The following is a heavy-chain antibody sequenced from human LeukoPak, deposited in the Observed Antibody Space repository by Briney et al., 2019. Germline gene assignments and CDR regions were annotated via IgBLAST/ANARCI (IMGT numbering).Heavy chain of an antibody. J-gene: IGHJ4*02. CDR1: GFTFSSYA. D-gene: IGHD1-26*01. CDR3: ARETYQSVVWWQADY. V-gene: IGHV3-30-3*01. Sequence: PGGSLRLSCAASGFTFSSYAMHWVREAPGKGLEGVAVISYDGSNKYYADSVKGRFPISRDNSKNSLYLQMNSVRPEDTAVYDCARETYQSVVWWQADYWGQGTLVTVSS. CDR2: ISYDGSNK.